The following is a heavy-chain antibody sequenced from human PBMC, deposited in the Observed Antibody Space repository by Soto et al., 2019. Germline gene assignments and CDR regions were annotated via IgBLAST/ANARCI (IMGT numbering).Heavy chain of an antibody. CDR1: GASIGSGGW. V-gene: IGHV4-4*02. J-gene: IGHJ5*02. Sequence: QVHLQESGPGLVKPSETLSLTCAVSGASIGSGGWWSWVRQPPGKGLEWIAEIFHDGNTNYSPSLKRPVTISVDKSQNQFSLNVYSVTAADTAVYYCARHEGWTGPDQWGQGTLVTVSS. D-gene: IGHD2-8*02. CDR2: IFHDGNT. CDR3: ARHEGWTGPDQ.